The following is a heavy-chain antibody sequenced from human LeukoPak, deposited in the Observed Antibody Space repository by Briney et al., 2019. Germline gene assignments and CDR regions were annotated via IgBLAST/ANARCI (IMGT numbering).Heavy chain of an antibody. J-gene: IGHJ4*02. CDR3: ARDPAMIAVASFDY. Sequence: GRSPRLSCAASGFTFSSYGMHWVRQAPGKGLEWVAVIWYDGSNKYYADSVKGRFTISRDNSKNTPYLQMNSLRAEDTAVYYCARDPAMIAVASFDYWGQGTLVTVSS. CDR1: GFTFSSYG. CDR2: IWYDGSNK. V-gene: IGHV3-33*01. D-gene: IGHD3-22*01.